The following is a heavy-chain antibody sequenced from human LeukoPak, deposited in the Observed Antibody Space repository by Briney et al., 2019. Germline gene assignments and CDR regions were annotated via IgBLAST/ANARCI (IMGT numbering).Heavy chain of an antibody. CDR2: IYTSGST. J-gene: IGHJ3*02. Sequence: SETLSLTCTVSGGSISSYYWSWIRQPAGKGLEWIGRIYTSGSTNYNPSLKSRVTMSVDTSKNQFSLKLSSVTPEDTAVYYCARGAESGLSGSYSSGAFDIWGQGTMVTVSS. CDR1: GGSISSYY. CDR3: ARGAESGLSGSYSSGAFDI. D-gene: IGHD1-26*01. V-gene: IGHV4-4*07.